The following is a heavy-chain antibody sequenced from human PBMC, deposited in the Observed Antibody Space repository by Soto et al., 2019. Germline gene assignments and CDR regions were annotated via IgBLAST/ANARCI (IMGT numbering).Heavy chain of an antibody. V-gene: IGHV1-18*04. CDR1: GYTFTSYG. Sequence: ASVKVSCKASGYTFTSYGISWVRQAPGQGLEWMGWISAYNGNTNYAQKPQGRVTMTTDTSTSTAYMELRSLRSDDTAVYYCARVNGIITMVRGVIIPARFDPWGQGTLVTVSS. CDR2: ISAYNGNT. D-gene: IGHD3-10*01. CDR3: ARVNGIITMVRGVIIPARFDP. J-gene: IGHJ5*02.